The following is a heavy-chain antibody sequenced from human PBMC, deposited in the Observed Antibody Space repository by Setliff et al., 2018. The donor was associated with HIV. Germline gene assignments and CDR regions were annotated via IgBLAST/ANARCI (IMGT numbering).Heavy chain of an antibody. D-gene: IGHD3-10*01. V-gene: IGHV4-4*08. Sequence: SETLSLTCTLSGGSMSSYYWTWIRQPPGKGLEWIGYVYTSEISNYNSSLRSRVVISLDTYKNQFSLKLGSVTAADTAVYYCARAISTHSYYYHMDVWGTGTPVTVSS. J-gene: IGHJ6*03. CDR3: ARAISTHSYYYHMDV. CDR2: VYTSEIS. CDR1: GGSMSSYY.